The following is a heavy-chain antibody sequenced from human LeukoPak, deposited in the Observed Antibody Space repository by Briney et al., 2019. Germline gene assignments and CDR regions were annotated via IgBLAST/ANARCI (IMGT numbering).Heavy chain of an antibody. Sequence: GESLKISCKGSGYSFTSYWISWVRQMPGKGLEWMGRTDPSDSYTNYSPSFQGHVTISADKSISTAYLQWSSLKASDTAMYYCASLDGGYSGYTNWFDPWGQGTLVTVSS. D-gene: IGHD5-12*01. CDR2: TDPSDSYT. CDR3: ASLDGGYSGYTNWFDP. V-gene: IGHV5-10-1*01. CDR1: GYSFTSYW. J-gene: IGHJ5*02.